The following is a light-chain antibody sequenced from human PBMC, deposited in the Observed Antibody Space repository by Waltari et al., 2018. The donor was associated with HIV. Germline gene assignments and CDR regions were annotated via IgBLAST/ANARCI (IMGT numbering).Light chain of an antibody. CDR1: SPNIRSYNL. J-gene: IGLJ2*01. Sequence: QSALTQSASVSGFPGQSLPLSCTATSPNIRSYNLFPWYQQHPGKAPKVIIYEVNKRPSGVSNRFSGSTSGSTASLTISGLQAEDEADYYCCSYAGSSNVVFGGGTKLTVL. V-gene: IGLV2-23*02. CDR3: CSYAGSSNVV. CDR2: EVN.